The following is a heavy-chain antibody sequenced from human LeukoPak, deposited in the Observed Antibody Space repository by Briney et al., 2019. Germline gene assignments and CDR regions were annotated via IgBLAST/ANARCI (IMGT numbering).Heavy chain of an antibody. CDR3: GRERSSWLARYMDV. CDR2: IYYSGST. Sequence: SETLSLTCTVSGGSISSSSYYWGWIRQPPGKGLEWIGSIYYSGSTYYNPSLKSRVTISVDTSKNQFSLKLSSVTAADTAVYYCGRERSSWLARYMDVWGKGTTVTVSS. V-gene: IGHV4-39*07. CDR1: GGSISSSSYY. D-gene: IGHD6-13*01. J-gene: IGHJ6*03.